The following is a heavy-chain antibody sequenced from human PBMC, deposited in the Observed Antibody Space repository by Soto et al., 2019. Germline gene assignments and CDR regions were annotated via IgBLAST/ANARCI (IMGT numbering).Heavy chain of an antibody. V-gene: IGHV4-39*01. Sequence: PSETLSLTCTVSGGSISSSSYYWGWIRQPPGKGLEWIGSIYYSGSTYYNPSLKSRVTISVDTSKNQFSLKLSSVTAADTAVYYCATDFWSGYSSDFDYWGQGTLVTVSS. J-gene: IGHJ4*02. D-gene: IGHD3-3*01. CDR2: IYYSGST. CDR3: ATDFWSGYSSDFDY. CDR1: GGSISSSSYY.